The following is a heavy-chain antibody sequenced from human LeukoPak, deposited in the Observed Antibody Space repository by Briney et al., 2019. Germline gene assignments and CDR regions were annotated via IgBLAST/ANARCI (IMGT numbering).Heavy chain of an antibody. CDR2: IRRRAYGGAA. Sequence: GGPLRLSCTTSGFAFDDFAMSWVRQPAGKGREWVGFIRRRAYGGAAEYAASVKGRFIISRDDSKGIAYLQMNSLKTEDTAVYYCSRNGLVDFDYWGQGSRVIVSP. J-gene: IGHJ4*02. CDR3: SRNGLVDFDY. V-gene: IGHV3-49*04. CDR1: GFAFDDFA.